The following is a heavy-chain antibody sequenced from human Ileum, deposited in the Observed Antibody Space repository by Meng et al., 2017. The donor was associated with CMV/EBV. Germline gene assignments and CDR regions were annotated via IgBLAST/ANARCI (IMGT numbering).Heavy chain of an antibody. J-gene: IGHJ4*02. Sequence: GGSLRLSCAASGSSFSNSWMIWVRQAPGKGLEWVSVISSSSSYRYYADSVKGRFTISRDNAKNSLYLQMNSLRVEDTAVYYCASHIAMAENYWGQGTLVTVSS. CDR1: GSSFSNSW. V-gene: IGHV3-21*01. CDR2: ISSSSSYR. D-gene: IGHD6-19*01. CDR3: ASHIAMAENY.